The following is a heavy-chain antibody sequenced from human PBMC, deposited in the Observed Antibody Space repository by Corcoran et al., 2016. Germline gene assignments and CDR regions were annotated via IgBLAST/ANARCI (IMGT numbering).Heavy chain of an antibody. CDR1: GGSISSDNYY. J-gene: IGHJ6*02. V-gene: IGHV4-39*07. Sequence: QLQLQESGPGLGKPSETLSLTCSVSGGSISSDNYYWAWIRQSPGKGLEWIGSVYYVGSTYYNPSLKSRVTISVDTAKNQVSRKVRSGTAADTAVYYCARSTTVTSRRTTSYYGLDVWGQGTTVTVSS. CDR3: ARSTTVTSRRTTSYYGLDV. CDR2: VYYVGST. D-gene: IGHD4-17*01.